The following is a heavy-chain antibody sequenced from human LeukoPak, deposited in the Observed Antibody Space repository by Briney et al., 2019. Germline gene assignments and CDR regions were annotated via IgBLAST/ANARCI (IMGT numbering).Heavy chain of an antibody. CDR3: AAPPYSGSYAPYY. CDR1: GFTVSTNY. J-gene: IGHJ4*02. D-gene: IGHD1-26*01. V-gene: IGHV3-53*01. CDR2: IYSGDNT. Sequence: PGGSLRLSCAASGFTVSTNYMSWVRQAPGKGLEWVSVIYSGDNTYYADSVKGRFTISRDNSKNTLYLQMNSLRAEDTAVYYCAAPPYSGSYAPYYWGQGTLVTVSS.